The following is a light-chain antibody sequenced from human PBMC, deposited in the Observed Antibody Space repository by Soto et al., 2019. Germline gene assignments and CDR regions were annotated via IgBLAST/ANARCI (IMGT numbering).Light chain of an antibody. CDR2: GAS. V-gene: IGKV3-20*01. CDR3: QLRT. J-gene: IGKJ1*01. CDR1: QSVSSSY. Sequence: EIVLTQSPGTLSLSQGERATLSCRASQSVSSSYLAWYQQKPGQAPRLLIYGASSRATGIPDRFSGSGSGTDFTLTISRLEPEDFAVYYCQLRTFGQGTKVEIK.